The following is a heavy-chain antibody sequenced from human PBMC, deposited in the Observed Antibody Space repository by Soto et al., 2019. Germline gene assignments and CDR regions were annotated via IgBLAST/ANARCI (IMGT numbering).Heavy chain of an antibody. CDR3: TRGIYFGYPLPRRYFDR. V-gene: IGHV3-13*01. J-gene: IGHJ4*02. CDR2: IGMAGDT. CDR1: AFSFANYD. D-gene: IGHD6-25*01. Sequence: GGSLRLSCVASAFSFANYDMHWVRQVTGRGLEWVSGIGMAGDTYYSSSVKGRFMISRENAKDSLFLQMNSLTPDDTAVYYCTRGIYFGYPLPRRYFDRWGQGTLVTVSS.